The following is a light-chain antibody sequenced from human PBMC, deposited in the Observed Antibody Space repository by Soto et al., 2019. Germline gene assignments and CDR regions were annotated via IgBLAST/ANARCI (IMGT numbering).Light chain of an antibody. V-gene: IGKV3-20*01. CDR1: QSVNNNY. Sequence: EIVLTQSPGTLSLSPGERATLSSRACQSVNNNYLAWYQQKPGQAPRLLIYGASSRATGIPDRFSGSGSGTDFTLTISRLEPEDFAVYYCHQYGSSQYTFGQGTKLEI. CDR3: HQYGSSQYT. J-gene: IGKJ2*01. CDR2: GAS.